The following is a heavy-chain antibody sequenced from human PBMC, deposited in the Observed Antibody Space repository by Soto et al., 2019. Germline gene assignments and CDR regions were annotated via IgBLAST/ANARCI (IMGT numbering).Heavy chain of an antibody. J-gene: IGHJ5*02. CDR2: IIPIFGTA. Sequence: SVKVSCKASGGTFGSYAISWVRQAPGQGLEWMGGIIPIFGTANYAQKFQGRVTITADESTSTAYMELSSLRSEDTAVYYCARERPGAFGVVTPFDPWGQGTLVTVSS. D-gene: IGHD3-3*01. CDR1: GGTFGSYA. CDR3: ARERPGAFGVVTPFDP. V-gene: IGHV1-69*13.